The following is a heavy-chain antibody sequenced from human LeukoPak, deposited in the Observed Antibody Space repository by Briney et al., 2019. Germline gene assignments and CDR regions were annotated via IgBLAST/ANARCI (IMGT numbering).Heavy chain of an antibody. V-gene: IGHV4-59*10. J-gene: IGHJ5*02. CDR2: VYSSGSP. Sequence: PSETLSLTCTVSGGSISSYYWSWVRHPAGKGLEWIGRVYSSGSPNYNPSLKSRVTMSVDTSKNQFSLKLSSVTAADTAVYYCARYSSSWYNWFDPWGQGTLVTVSS. CDR3: ARYSSSWYNWFDP. CDR1: GGSISSYY. D-gene: IGHD6-13*01.